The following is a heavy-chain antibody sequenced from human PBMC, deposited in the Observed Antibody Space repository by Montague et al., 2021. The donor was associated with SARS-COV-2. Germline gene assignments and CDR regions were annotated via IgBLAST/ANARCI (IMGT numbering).Heavy chain of an antibody. CDR1: DVSLSTSTW. CDR3: ARGGLGNRGFDY. J-gene: IGHJ4*02. CDR2: IYLSGFT. V-gene: IGHV4-4*02. Sequence: SETLSLTCVVSDVSLSTSTWWSWVRQSPGKGLEWVGEIYLSGFTQYNPSVKSRVSISQDDSRSQFSLRLTSVTAADTAVYFCARGGLGNRGFDYWGQGTLVTVSS. D-gene: IGHD3/OR15-3a*01.